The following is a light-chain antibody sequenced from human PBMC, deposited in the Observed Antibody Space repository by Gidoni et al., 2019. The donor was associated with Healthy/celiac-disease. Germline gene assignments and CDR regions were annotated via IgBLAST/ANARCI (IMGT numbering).Light chain of an antibody. Sequence: EIVLTQSPGTLSLSPGERATLSCRASQSVSSSYLAWYQQKPGQAPRLIIYGASSRAPGIPDRFSGSGYGTDFTLTISRLEPEDFAVYYCQQYGSSPVTFXQXTRLEIK. CDR3: QQYGSSPVT. J-gene: IGKJ5*01. CDR1: QSVSSSY. V-gene: IGKV3-20*01. CDR2: GAS.